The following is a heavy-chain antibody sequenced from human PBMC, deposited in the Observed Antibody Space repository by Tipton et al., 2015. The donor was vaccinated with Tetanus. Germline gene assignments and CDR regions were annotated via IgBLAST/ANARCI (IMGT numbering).Heavy chain of an antibody. Sequence: TLSLACTVSRGPISSYYWSWIRQPAGKGLEWIGHISNGNTDYTPSLKSRVTLSVDTSKNQFSLKLRSVTAADTAVYYCARGVTDGYNRRFDYWGQGTLVAVSS. CDR1: RGPISSYY. V-gene: IGHV4-4*07. D-gene: IGHD5-24*01. CDR2: ISNGNT. CDR3: ARGVTDGYNRRFDY. J-gene: IGHJ4*02.